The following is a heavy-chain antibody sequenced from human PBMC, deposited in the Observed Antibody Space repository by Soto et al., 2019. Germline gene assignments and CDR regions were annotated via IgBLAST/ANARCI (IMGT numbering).Heavy chain of an antibody. CDR2: IDASGTAT. D-gene: IGHD1-26*01. V-gene: IGHV3-23*01. Sequence: EVQLLESGGDLVQPGGSLRLSCAASGFTFITYAMAWVRQAPGKGLECVSTIDASGTATHYADSVVGRFTISRDNSKNTLYLQMNSLRAEDTAIYYCAKDVGGPMFDYWGQGSLVTVSS. J-gene: IGHJ4*02. CDR1: GFTFITYA. CDR3: AKDVGGPMFDY.